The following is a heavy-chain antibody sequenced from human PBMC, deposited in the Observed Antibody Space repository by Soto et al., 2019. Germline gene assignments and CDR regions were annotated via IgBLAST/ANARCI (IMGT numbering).Heavy chain of an antibody. D-gene: IGHD7-27*01. V-gene: IGHV6-1*01. J-gene: IGHJ4*02. CDR1: GDRVSGNSAA. CDR2: KYYRSKWYN. Sequence: QVQLQQSGPGLVKPSQTLSLTCAISGDRVSGNSAAWNWISRSPSRALEWLGRKYYRSKWYNDYAVSVKSRITINPDTSKNQFSLQLNSVTPEDTAVYYCARENGDPPGYFDYWGQGTLVTVSS. CDR3: ARENGDPPGYFDY.